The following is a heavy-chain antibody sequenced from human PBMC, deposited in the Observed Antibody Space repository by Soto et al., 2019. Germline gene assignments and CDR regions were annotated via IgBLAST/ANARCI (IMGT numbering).Heavy chain of an antibody. CDR2: INPSGGST. CDR1: GYTFTSYY. V-gene: IGHV1-46*03. D-gene: IGHD6-25*01. J-gene: IGHJ6*02. Sequence: ASVKGSCKASGYTFTSYYMHWLRQAPGQGLEWMGIINPSGGSTSYAQKFQGRVTMTRDTSTSTVYMELSSLRSEDTAVYYCARAAPHGGMDVWGQGTTVTVSS. CDR3: ARAAPHGGMDV.